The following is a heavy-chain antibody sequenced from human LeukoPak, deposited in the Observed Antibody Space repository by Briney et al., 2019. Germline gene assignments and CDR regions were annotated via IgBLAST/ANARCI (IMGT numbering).Heavy chain of an antibody. CDR3: ARDSAPID. V-gene: IGHV3-74*01. CDR2: INYDGSSR. Sequence: GGSLRLSCAASGFTFSNWMHWVRPAPGKGLVRVSRINYDGSSRNYADSVKGRFTISRDNAKNTVYLQINSLRAEDTGVYYCARDSAPIDWGQGTLVTVSS. CDR1: GFTFSNW. D-gene: IGHD2/OR15-2a*01. J-gene: IGHJ4*02.